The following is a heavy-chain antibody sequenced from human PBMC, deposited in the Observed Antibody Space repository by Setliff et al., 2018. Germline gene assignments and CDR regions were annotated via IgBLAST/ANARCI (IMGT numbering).Heavy chain of an antibody. Sequence: TSETLSLTCTVSGASISSGAYYWSWIRQHPGKGLEWIGYIYYSGSTYFNPSLESRVTMSVDTSKNQFSLNLSSVTAADTAVYYCARIYASGSNFDAFDIWGQGTMVTVSS. J-gene: IGHJ3*02. D-gene: IGHD3-10*01. CDR3: ARIYASGSNFDAFDI. CDR2: IYYSGST. V-gene: IGHV4-31*03. CDR1: GASISSGAYY.